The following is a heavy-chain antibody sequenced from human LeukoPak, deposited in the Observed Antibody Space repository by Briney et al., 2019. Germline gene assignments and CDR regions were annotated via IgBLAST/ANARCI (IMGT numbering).Heavy chain of an antibody. V-gene: IGHV1-18*01. Sequence: ASVKVSCKASGYTFTSYGISWVRQAPGQGLEWMGWISAYNGNTNYAQKLQGRVTMTTDTSTSTAYMELRSLRSDDTAVYYCAKDPFDSRDYYYGMDVWGRGTTVTVSS. D-gene: IGHD6-13*01. J-gene: IGHJ6*02. CDR2: ISAYNGNT. CDR1: GYTFTSYG. CDR3: AKDPFDSRDYYYGMDV.